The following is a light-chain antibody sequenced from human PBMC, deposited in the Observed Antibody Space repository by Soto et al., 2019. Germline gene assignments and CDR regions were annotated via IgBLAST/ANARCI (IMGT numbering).Light chain of an antibody. CDR3: QKYSSVPV. Sequence: DIQMTQSPTSLSASVGDRVTITCRASQGIRNFVAWYQQKPGKPPKLLIYAASTLQSRVPSRFSGSGSGTDFTLTINSLHPEDVATYSCQKYSSVPVFGPGTKVEI. V-gene: IGKV1-27*01. CDR2: AAS. CDR1: QGIRNF. J-gene: IGKJ3*01.